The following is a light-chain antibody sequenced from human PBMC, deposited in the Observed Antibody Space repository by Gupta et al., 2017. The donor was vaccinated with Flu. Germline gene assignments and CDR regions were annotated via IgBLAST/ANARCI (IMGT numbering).Light chain of an antibody. J-gene: IGLJ3*02. V-gene: IGLV3-1*01. CDR2: QDN. CDR1: KLGERY. CDR3: QAWDSTTKV. Sequence: SYEVTQPLSVSVSPGQTARITCSGNKLGERYACWYQQKPGQSPVVVIYQDNKRPPGIPERFSGSNSGNTATLTITGTQSIDEADYYCQAWDSTTKVFGGGTKLTVL.